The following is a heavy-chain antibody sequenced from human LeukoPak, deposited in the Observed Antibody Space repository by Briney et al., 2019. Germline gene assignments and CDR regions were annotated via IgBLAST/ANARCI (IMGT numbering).Heavy chain of an antibody. V-gene: IGHV1-69*04. CDR3: ARYVVVPATGWFDP. Sequence: VASVKVSCKASGGTFSSYAISWVRQAPGQGLEWMGRIIPILGIANYAQKFQGRVTITADKSTSTAYMELSSLRSEDTAVYYCARYVVVPATGWFDPWGQGTLVTVSS. CDR2: IIPILGIA. J-gene: IGHJ5*02. CDR1: GGTFSSYA. D-gene: IGHD2-2*01.